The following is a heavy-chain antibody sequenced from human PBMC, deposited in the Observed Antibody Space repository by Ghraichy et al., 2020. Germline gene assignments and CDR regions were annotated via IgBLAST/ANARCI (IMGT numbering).Heavy chain of an antibody. CDR1: GGSFSGYY. D-gene: IGHD6-13*01. Sequence: SETLSLTCAVYGGSFSGYYWSWIRQPPGKGLEWIGEINHSGSTNYNPSLKSRVTISVDTSKNQFSLKLSSVTAADTAVYYCARGLGYSRDHTVGWGRGTLVTVSS. V-gene: IGHV4-34*01. CDR3: ARGLGYSRDHTVG. J-gene: IGHJ4*02. CDR2: INHSGST.